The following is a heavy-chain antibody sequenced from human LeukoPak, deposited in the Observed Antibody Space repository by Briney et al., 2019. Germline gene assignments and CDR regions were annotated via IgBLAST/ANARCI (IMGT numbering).Heavy chain of an antibody. CDR3: ARDSKLRADSGYDLADY. D-gene: IGHD5-12*01. CDR1: GFSFSSYS. Sequence: GGSLRLSCGASGFSFSSYSMNWVRQAPGKGLEWVSYISSSSSTIHYADSVKGRFTISRDNAKNSLYLQMNSLRAEDTAVYYCARDSKLRADSGYDLADYWGQGTLVTVSS. J-gene: IGHJ4*02. CDR2: ISSSSSTI. V-gene: IGHV3-48*04.